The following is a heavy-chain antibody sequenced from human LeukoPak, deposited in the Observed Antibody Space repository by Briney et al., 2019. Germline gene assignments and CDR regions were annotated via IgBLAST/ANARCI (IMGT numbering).Heavy chain of an antibody. V-gene: IGHV3-48*04. Sequence: GGSLRLSCAASGFTFSSYTMNWVRQAPGKGLEWVSYISSSGSTIYYADSVKGRFTISRDNAKNSLYLQMNSLRAEDTAVYYCAELGITMIGGVWGKGTTVTISS. CDR1: GFTFSSYT. D-gene: IGHD3-10*02. CDR2: ISSSGSTI. CDR3: AELGITMIGGV. J-gene: IGHJ6*04.